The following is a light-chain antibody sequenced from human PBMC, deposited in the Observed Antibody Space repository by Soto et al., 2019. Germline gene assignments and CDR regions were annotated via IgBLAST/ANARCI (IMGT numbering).Light chain of an antibody. Sequence: DIQMTQSPSTLSASVGDSVTITCRASPSLSCWLTWYQQKPGKAPKLLIYQASSLKSGVPSRFSGSGSGTELTLTISSLQPDDFAAYYCQQYHSYPLTFGGGTKVEIK. V-gene: IGKV1-5*03. J-gene: IGKJ4*01. CDR2: QAS. CDR3: QQYHSYPLT. CDR1: PSLSCW.